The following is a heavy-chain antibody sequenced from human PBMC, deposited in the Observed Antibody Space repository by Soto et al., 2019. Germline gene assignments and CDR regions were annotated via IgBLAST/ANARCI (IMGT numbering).Heavy chain of an antibody. CDR1: GGSISSGDYW. J-gene: IGHJ3*02. V-gene: IGHV4-30-4*08. D-gene: IGHD1-1*01. CDR2: MSSTGNT. CDR3: ARDRPGTGRNAFDI. Sequence: QVQLQESCPGLVKPAQTLSLTCTVSGGSISSGDYWWSWIRQPPGKGLEWIGYMSSTGNTYYKPYLKSRVTISVDTSKIHLSLKVNSVTAADTAVYYFARDRPGTGRNAFDIWGQGTMGTVSS.